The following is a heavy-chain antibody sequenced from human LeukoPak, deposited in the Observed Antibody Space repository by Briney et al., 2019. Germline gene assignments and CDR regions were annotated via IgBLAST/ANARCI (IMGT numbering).Heavy chain of an antibody. CDR2: LSPSGVRT. CDR1: GFTFSSYG. D-gene: IGHD1-26*01. Sequence: GGSLRLSCAASGFTFSSYGMHWVRQAPGKELEWVTALSPSGVRTYYTDSVKGRFTISRDNSKYTLYLQMNSLRAEDMAVYYCAKATPILGAAAYYFDYWGQGTLVTVSS. J-gene: IGHJ4*02. CDR3: AKATPILGAAAYYFDY. V-gene: IGHV3-23*01.